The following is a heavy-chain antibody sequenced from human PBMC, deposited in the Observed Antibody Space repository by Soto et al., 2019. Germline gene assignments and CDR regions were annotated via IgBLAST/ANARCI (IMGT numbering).Heavy chain of an antibody. J-gene: IGHJ6*03. CDR3: ERASTTVTTSYYYYYMDV. CDR1: GYTFTSYG. V-gene: IGHV1-18*01. D-gene: IGHD4-17*01. Sequence: GASVKVSCKASGYTFTSYGISWVRQAPGQGLEWMGWISAYNGNTNYAQKLQGRVTMTTDTSTSTAYMELRSLRSDDTAVYYCERASTTVTTSYYYYYMDVWGKGTTVTVSS. CDR2: ISAYNGNT.